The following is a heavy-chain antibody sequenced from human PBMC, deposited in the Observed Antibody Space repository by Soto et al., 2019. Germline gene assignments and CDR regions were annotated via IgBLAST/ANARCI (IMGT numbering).Heavy chain of an antibody. Sequence: SETLSLTCTVSGASISDYYWSWIRQPAGQALEWIGRVYVTGTTYFNPSLKSRVTMSVDTSNNQVSLKLSSVTAADSAIYYCERDGEYTSGWYYFDSWGPGTLVTVSS. D-gene: IGHD6-19*01. CDR2: VYVTGTT. V-gene: IGHV4-4*07. J-gene: IGHJ5*01. CDR1: GASISDYY. CDR3: ERDGEYTSGWYYFDS.